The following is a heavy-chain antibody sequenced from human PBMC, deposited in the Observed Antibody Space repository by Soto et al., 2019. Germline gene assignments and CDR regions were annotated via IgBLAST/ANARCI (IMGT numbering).Heavy chain of an antibody. CDR3: ARGDYQYSIDY. V-gene: IGHV4-30-2*01. D-gene: IGHD2-2*01. CDR1: GDSMTSGDYS. CDR2: IYRTGNT. J-gene: IGHJ4*02. Sequence: QLQLQESGSRLVKSSQTLSLTCTVSGDSMTSGDYSWSWSRQPPGKGLEWLGYIYRTGNTHYSPSLKSRVSISQDRSKNQFSLELTSVTAADTAVYYCARGDYQYSIDYWGQGTLVTVSS.